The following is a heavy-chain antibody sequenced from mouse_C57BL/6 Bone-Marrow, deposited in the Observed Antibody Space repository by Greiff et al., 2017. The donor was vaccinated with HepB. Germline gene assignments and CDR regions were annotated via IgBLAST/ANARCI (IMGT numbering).Heavy chain of an antibody. V-gene: IGHV1-72*01. D-gene: IGHD2-5*01. CDR1: GYTFTSYW. J-gene: IGHJ4*01. CDR2: IDPNSGGT. CDR3: ARFYYSKYEGVDY. Sequence: VQLQQPGAELVKPGASVKLSCKASGYTFTSYWMHWVKQRPGRGLEWIGRIDPNSGGTKYTEKFKSKANLTVDKPSSTAYMQLSSLTSEDTAVYCGARFYYSKYEGVDYWGQGTSVTVSS.